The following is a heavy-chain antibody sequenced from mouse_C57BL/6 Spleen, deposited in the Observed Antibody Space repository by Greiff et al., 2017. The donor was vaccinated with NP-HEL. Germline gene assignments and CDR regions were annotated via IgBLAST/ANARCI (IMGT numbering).Heavy chain of an antibody. V-gene: IGHV5-6*02. J-gene: IGHJ4*01. CDR1: GFTFSSYG. D-gene: IGHD1-2*01. CDR3: ARQGITTARGAMDY. CDR2: ISSGGSYT. Sequence: DVKLVESGGDLVKPGGSLKLSCAASGFTFSSYGMSWVRQTPAKRLEWVATISSGGSYTYYPDSVKGRFTISRDNAKNTLYLQMSSLKSEDTAMYYCARQGITTARGAMDYWGQGTSVTVSS.